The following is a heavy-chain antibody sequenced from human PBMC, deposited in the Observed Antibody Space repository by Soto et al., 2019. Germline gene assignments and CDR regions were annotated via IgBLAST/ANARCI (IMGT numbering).Heavy chain of an antibody. J-gene: IGHJ6*03. V-gene: IGHV3-53*01. CDR1: GFTFSKAW. CDR3: AKGIPGYYDFWSGYSSGYYYYMDV. CDR2: ISRIGET. Sequence: PGGSLRLSCAASGFTFSKAWINWVRQAPGQGLEWVSLISRIGETHYADSVRGRFTISRDSSKNTLYLQMNSLRAEDTAVYYCAKGIPGYYDFWSGYSSGYYYYMDVWGKGTTVTVS. D-gene: IGHD3-3*01.